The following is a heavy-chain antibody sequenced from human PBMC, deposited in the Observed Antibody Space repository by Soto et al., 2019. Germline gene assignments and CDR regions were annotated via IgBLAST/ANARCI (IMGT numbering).Heavy chain of an antibody. CDR2: IYSGGST. D-gene: IGHD3-9*01. Sequence: EVQLVESGGGLVQPGRSLRLSCAASGFTVSSNYMSWVRQAPGKGLEWVSVIYSGGSTYYADSVKGRFTISRDNSKNTLYLQMNSLRAEDTAVYYCARDRDILTGNDAFDIWGQGTMVTVSS. CDR3: ARDRDILTGNDAFDI. J-gene: IGHJ3*02. V-gene: IGHV3-66*01. CDR1: GFTVSSNY.